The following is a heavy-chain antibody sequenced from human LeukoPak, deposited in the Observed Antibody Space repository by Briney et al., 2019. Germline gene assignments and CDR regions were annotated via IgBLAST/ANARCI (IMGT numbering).Heavy chain of an antibody. Sequence: ASGTLSLTCTVSGGSISSYYWSWLRQPPGKGLEWIGYIYYSGSTNYNPSLKSRVTISVDASKNQSSLKLSSVTAADTAVYYCARDRRYSYGYDYWGQGTLVTVSS. D-gene: IGHD5-18*01. J-gene: IGHJ4*02. V-gene: IGHV4-59*01. CDR1: GGSISSYY. CDR3: ARDRRYSYGYDY. CDR2: IYYSGST.